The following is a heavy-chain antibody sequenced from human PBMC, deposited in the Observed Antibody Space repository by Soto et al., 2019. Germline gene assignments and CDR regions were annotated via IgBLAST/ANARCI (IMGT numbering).Heavy chain of an antibody. J-gene: IGHJ4*02. CDR3: ARELGDYSMEGYFDY. CDR2: IYSGGST. Sequence: GGSLRLSCAASGFTVSSNYMSWVRQAPGKGLEWVSVIYSGGSTYYADSVKGRFTISRDNSKNTLYLQMNSLRAEDTAVYYCARELGDYSMEGYFDYWGQGTLVTVSS. D-gene: IGHD4-17*01. V-gene: IGHV3-66*01. CDR1: GFTVSSNY.